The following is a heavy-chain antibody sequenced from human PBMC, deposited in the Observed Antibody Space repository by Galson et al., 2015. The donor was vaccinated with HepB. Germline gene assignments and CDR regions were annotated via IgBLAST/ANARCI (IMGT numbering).Heavy chain of an antibody. CDR3: ARDHLIGPLTYYYYGMDV. V-gene: IGHV3-30*04. Sequence: SLRLSCAASGFTFSSYAMHWVRQAPGKGLEWVAVISYDGSNKYYADSVKGRFTISRDNSKNTLYLQMNSLRAEDTAVYYCARDHLIGPLTYYYYGMDVWGQGTTVTVSS. D-gene: IGHD2-15*01. J-gene: IGHJ6*02. CDR2: ISYDGSNK. CDR1: GFTFSSYA.